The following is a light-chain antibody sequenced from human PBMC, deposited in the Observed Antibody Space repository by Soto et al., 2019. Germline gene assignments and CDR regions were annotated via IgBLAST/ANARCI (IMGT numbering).Light chain of an antibody. Sequence: EIVLTQSPATLYLSPGERATLSCRASQSVGGYLDWYQQKPGQAPRLLIYDASNRASGIPARFSGSGSGTDFTLTISSLEPEDLAVYYCHQRSNWLPLTFGGGTKVEIK. J-gene: IGKJ4*01. V-gene: IGKV3-11*01. CDR3: HQRSNWLPLT. CDR2: DAS. CDR1: QSVGGY.